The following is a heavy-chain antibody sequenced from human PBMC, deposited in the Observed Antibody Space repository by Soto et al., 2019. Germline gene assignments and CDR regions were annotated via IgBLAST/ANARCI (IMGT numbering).Heavy chain of an antibody. V-gene: IGHV4-38-2*01. CDR3: ARGAVVRGAIIPNWFDT. J-gene: IGHJ5*02. CDR2: IYHSGST. Sequence: SETLSLTCAVSGYSISSGYYWGWIRQPPGKGLEWIGSIYHSGSTYYNPSLKSRVTMSLDTSKNQFSLKLSSVTAADTAVYYCARGAVVRGAIIPNWFDTWGQGTQVT. CDR1: GYSISSGYY. D-gene: IGHD3-10*01.